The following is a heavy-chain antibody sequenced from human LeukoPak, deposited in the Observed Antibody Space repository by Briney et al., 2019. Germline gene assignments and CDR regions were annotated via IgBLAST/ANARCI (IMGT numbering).Heavy chain of an antibody. CDR1: GFTLSTYG. CDR2: IRYDGSDTYDGSNK. Sequence: GGSLRLSWAASGFTLSTYGMHWVRQAPGRGREWVAFIRYDGSDTYDGSNKYYADSVKGRFTISRDNSKNMLYLQMSSLRPEDTAVYYCAGDFDYWGQGTLVTVSS. J-gene: IGHJ4*02. CDR3: AGDFDY. V-gene: IGHV3-30*19.